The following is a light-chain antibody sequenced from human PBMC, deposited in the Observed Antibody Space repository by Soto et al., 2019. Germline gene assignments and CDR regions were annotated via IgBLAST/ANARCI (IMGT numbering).Light chain of an antibody. J-gene: IGKJ2*01. V-gene: IGKV3-15*01. CDR2: GAS. Sequence: EIVLTQSPATLSLSPGERATLSCRASQSINRHLAWYRQKPGQAPRLLIYGASTRATGIPARFSGSGSGTEFTLTISSLQSEDFAVYYCQQYNNWPPENTFGQGTKLEIK. CDR1: QSINRH. CDR3: QQYNNWPPENT.